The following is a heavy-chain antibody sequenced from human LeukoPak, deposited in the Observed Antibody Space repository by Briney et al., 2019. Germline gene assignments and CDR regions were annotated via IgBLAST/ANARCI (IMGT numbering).Heavy chain of an antibody. CDR3: ARDEAAAGTGSVDY. J-gene: IGHJ4*02. V-gene: IGHV3-11*05. D-gene: IGHD6-13*01. CDR1: GFTFSEYY. CDR2: ISSSSSYT. Sequence: KPGGSLRLSCAASGFTFSEYYMSWIRQAPGKGLEWVSYISSSSSYTNHADSVKGRFTISRDNAKKSLYLQMNSLRAEDTAVYYCARDEAAAGTGSVDYWGQGTLVTVSS.